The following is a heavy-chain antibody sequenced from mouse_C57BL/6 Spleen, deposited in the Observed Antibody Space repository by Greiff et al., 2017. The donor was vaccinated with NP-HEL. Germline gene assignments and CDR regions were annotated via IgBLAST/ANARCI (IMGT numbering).Heavy chain of an antibody. V-gene: IGHV3-8*01. CDR2: ISYSGST. J-gene: IGHJ2*01. D-gene: IGHD2-12*01. Sequence: EVKLMESGPGLAKPSQTLSLTCSVTGYSITSDYWNWIRKFPGNKLEYMGYISYSGSTYYYPSLYNRISITRDTSKNQYYLKLKSVTTEDTATDYCARGTYYTFFDYWGQGPTLTVSS. CDR1: GYSITSDY. CDR3: ARGTYYTFFDY.